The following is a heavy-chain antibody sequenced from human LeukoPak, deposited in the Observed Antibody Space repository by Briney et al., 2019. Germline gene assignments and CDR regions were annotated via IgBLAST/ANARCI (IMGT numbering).Heavy chain of an antibody. D-gene: IGHD6-19*01. J-gene: IGHJ4*02. V-gene: IGHV3-23*01. Sequence: PGGSLRLSCAASGFTFNTYAMTWVRQAPGKGLEWVSDICESGGSTYYEDSVQGRFTISRDNSKNTLYLQMNSQRVEDTAIYYCAKAGSDWYYFDSWGQGTLVTVSS. CDR1: GFTFNTYA. CDR2: ICESGGST. CDR3: AKAGSDWYYFDS.